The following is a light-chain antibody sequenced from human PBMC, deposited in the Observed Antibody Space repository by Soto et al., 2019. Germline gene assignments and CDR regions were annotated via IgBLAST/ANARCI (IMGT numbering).Light chain of an antibody. J-gene: IGLJ1*01. CDR1: SSDVGNYKY. CDR3: FSYTSSGTYV. V-gene: IGLV2-14*01. Sequence: QSVLTQPASVSGSPGQSSTISCTRTSSDVGNYKYVSWYQQHPGKAPKLMIYEVSNRPSGVSNRFSGSKSGNTASLTISGLQAEDETDYYCFSYTSSGTYVFGTGTKVTVL. CDR2: EVS.